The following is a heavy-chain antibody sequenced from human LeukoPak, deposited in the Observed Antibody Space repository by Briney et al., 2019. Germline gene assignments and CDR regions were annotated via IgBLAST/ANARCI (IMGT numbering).Heavy chain of an antibody. J-gene: IGHJ6*02. Sequence: PGGSLRLSCAASGFTFSSYAMSWVRQAPGKGLEWVSAISGSGGSTYYADSVKGRFTISRDNSKNTLYLQMNSLRAEHTAVYYCAKKTDSYYYYGMDVWGQGTTVTVSS. CDR3: AKKTDSYYYYGMDV. V-gene: IGHV3-23*01. CDR1: GFTFSSYA. D-gene: IGHD3/OR15-3a*01. CDR2: ISGSGGST.